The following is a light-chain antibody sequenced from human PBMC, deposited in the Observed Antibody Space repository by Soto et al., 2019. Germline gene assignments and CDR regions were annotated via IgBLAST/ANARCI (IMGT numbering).Light chain of an antibody. V-gene: IGLV1-40*01. CDR1: SSNIGAGYA. J-gene: IGLJ3*02. CDR3: YSSYSSRRRRWV. CDR2: AS. Sequence: QSVLTQPPSVSGAPGQRVTISCTGSSSNIGAGYAEHWYQQLRGAAPNLLVASNRPSGVPDRLSAAKSAASASLLVTGRLAEDEDDYYCYSSYSSRRRRWVFGGGTQLTVL.